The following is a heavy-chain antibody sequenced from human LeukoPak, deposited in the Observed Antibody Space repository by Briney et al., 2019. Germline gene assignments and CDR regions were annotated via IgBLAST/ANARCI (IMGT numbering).Heavy chain of an antibody. CDR1: GYTFTSYG. CDR2: INPNSGGT. Sequence: ASVKVSCKASGYTFTSYGISWVRQAPGQGLEWMGWINPNSGGTNYAQKFQGWVTMTRDTSISTAYMELSRLRSDDTAVYYCARGTHSSGSYYFDYWGQGALVTVSS. CDR3: ARGTHSSGSYYFDY. V-gene: IGHV1-2*04. J-gene: IGHJ4*02. D-gene: IGHD6-19*01.